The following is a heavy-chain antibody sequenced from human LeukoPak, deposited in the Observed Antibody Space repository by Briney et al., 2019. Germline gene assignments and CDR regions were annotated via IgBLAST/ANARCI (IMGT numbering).Heavy chain of an antibody. Sequence: ASVKVSCKASGYTFTSYDINWVRQATGQGLEWMGWMNPNSGDTGYAQKFQGRVTMTRNTSISTAYMELRSLRSEDTAVYSCASGKKGLDYYDSSGYPHYYYYYGMDVWGQGTTVTVSS. V-gene: IGHV1-8*01. CDR3: ASGKKGLDYYDSSGYPHYYYYYGMDV. CDR1: GYTFTSYD. CDR2: MNPNSGDT. J-gene: IGHJ6*02. D-gene: IGHD3-22*01.